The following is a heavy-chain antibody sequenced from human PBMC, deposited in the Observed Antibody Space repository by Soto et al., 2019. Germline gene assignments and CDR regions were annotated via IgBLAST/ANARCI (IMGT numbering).Heavy chain of an antibody. D-gene: IGHD3-16*01. J-gene: IGHJ5*02. Sequence: PSETLSLTCTVSGGSISSYYWNWIRQPPGKGLEWIGYIYYSGSTYYNPSLKSRVTISVDTSKNQFSLKLSSVTAADTAVYYCARLGAKEIDPWGQGTLVTVSS. V-gene: IGHV4-59*08. CDR1: GGSISSYY. CDR3: ARLGAKEIDP. CDR2: IYYSGST.